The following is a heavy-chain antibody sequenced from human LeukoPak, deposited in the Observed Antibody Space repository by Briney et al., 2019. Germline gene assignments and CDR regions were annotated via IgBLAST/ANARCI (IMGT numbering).Heavy chain of an antibody. CDR2: INPKSGGT. Sequence: ASVKVSCKASGYTFTGYYMQWVRQAPGQGLEWMGWINPKSGGTNYAQQFQGRGTMPSDTSISTAYMELSRLKSDDTAVYYCARGLDYYYYYMDVWGKGTTVTVSS. D-gene: IGHD6-6*01. V-gene: IGHV1-2*02. J-gene: IGHJ6*03. CDR1: GYTFTGYY. CDR3: ARGLDYYYYYMDV.